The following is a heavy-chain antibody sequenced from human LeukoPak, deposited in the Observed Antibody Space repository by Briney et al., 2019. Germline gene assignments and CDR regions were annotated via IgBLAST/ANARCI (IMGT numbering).Heavy chain of an antibody. J-gene: IGHJ5*02. CDR3: AKDLPLRFDP. V-gene: IGHV3-30*02. CDR2: IRYDGSNK. CDR1: GFTFSGYG. Sequence: GGSLRLSCAASGFTFSGYGMHWVRQAPGKGLEWVAFIRYDGSNKYYADSVKGRFTTSRDNSKNTLYLQMNSLRAEDTAVYYCAKDLPLRFDPWGQGTLVTVSS.